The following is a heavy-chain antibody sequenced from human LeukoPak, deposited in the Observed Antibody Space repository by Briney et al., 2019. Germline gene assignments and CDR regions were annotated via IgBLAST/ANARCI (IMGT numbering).Heavy chain of an antibody. CDR2: IWYDGGNK. D-gene: IGHD1/OR15-1a*01. J-gene: IGHJ4*02. Sequence: GGSLRLSCAASGFTFSSYGMHWVRQAPGKGLEWVAVIWYDGGNKYYADSVKGRFTISRDNSKNTLYLQMNSLRAEDTAVYYCARDKVWNTVVPYPAYYFDYWGQGTLVTVSS. V-gene: IGHV3-33*01. CDR3: ARDKVWNTVVPYPAYYFDY. CDR1: GFTFSSYG.